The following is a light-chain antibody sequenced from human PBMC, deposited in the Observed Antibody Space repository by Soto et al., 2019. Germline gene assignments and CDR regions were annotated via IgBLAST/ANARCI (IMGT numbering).Light chain of an antibody. Sequence: QSALTQPRSVSGSPGQSVTISCTGTSSDVGAYNHVSWYQKHPGKAPKLIIYDVTKRPSGVPDRFSGSKSGNTASLTISGLQAEDDTDYFCCSYAGTYTVVFGGGTKVTVL. CDR3: CSYAGTYTVV. CDR2: DVT. J-gene: IGLJ2*01. CDR1: SSDVGAYNH. V-gene: IGLV2-11*01.